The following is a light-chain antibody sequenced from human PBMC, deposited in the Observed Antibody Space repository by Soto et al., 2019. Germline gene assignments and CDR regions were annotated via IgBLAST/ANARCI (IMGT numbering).Light chain of an antibody. Sequence: SYELTQPPSVSVAPGQTAKIICGGNNIGSKSVQWYQLKPGQAPVLVVYDDSDRPSGIPERFSGSKSWNTATLTISRVEAGDEADYYCQVWDTSSDRYVFGTGTKVTVL. CDR1: NIGSKS. CDR2: DDS. CDR3: QVWDTSSDRYV. V-gene: IGLV3-21*02. J-gene: IGLJ1*01.